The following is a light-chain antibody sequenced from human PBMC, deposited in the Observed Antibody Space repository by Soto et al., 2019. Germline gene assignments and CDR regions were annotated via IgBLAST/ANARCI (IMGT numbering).Light chain of an antibody. CDR2: YDD. CDR1: RSNIGNNA. V-gene: IGLV1-36*01. Sequence: QSVLTQPPSVSEAPRQRVTISCSGSRSNIGNNAVSWYQQVPGKAPKLLVYYDDLVASGVSVRFSGSKSGTSASLAISGLKSEDEADYSCAAWEDRINVFLFGGGT. J-gene: IGLJ2*01. CDR3: AAWEDRINVFL.